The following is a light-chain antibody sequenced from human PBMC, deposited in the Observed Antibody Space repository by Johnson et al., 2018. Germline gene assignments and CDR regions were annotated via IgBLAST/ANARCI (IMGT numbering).Light chain of an antibody. CDR2: ENN. CDR1: SSNIGNNY. CDR3: GTWDSSLSAGKV. V-gene: IGLV1-51*02. J-gene: IGLJ1*01. Sequence: QSVLTQPPSVSAAPGQKVTISCSGSSSNIGNNYVSWYQQLPGTAPKLLIYENNKRPSGIPDRFSGSKSGTSATLGITGLQTGDEADDYFGTWDSSLSAGKVFGTGTKVTVL.